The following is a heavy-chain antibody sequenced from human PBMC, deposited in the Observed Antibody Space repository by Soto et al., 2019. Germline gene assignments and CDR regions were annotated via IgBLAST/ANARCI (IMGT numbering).Heavy chain of an antibody. J-gene: IGHJ4*02. CDR1: GFAFRNLA. V-gene: IGHV3-23*01. D-gene: IGHD2-21*01. CDR3: AKDAVYKDGLWVMDH. Sequence: EVQLLQSGGGLVQPGESLRLSCAASGFAFRNLAMTWVRQAPGKGLECVSGVVGSGETYYADSVKGRFTISRDISKNTLYLQMNSLRAEDTAVYYCAKDAVYKDGLWVMDHWGQGALVTVSS. CDR2: VVGSGET.